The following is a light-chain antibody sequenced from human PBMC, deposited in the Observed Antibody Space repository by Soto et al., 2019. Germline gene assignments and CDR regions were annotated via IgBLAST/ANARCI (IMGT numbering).Light chain of an antibody. CDR3: MQGTHGPLT. CDR1: QSLLYSDGNTY. Sequence: DVVITASPPSPPINVAQPGVISFRSIQSLLYSDGNTYLHWFQQRPGQSPRRLIYKVSNRDSGVPDRFSGSGSGTDFTLKISRVEAEDVGVYSCMQGTHGPLTFGKGTKVDIK. V-gene: IGKV2-30*01. CDR2: KVS. J-gene: IGKJ4*02.